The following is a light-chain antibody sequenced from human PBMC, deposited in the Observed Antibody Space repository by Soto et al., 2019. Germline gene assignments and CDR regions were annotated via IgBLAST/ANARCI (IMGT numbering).Light chain of an antibody. Sequence: EIVMTQSPATLSVSPGERATLSCRASQSVSSNLAWYQQKPGQAPRLLIYGASTWATGIPARFSGSGSGTELTLTISSLHSQDFAVYYCQQYNNWPPQYTFGQGTKLEIK. CDR2: GAS. J-gene: IGKJ2*01. CDR1: QSVSSN. V-gene: IGKV3-15*01. CDR3: QQYNNWPPQYT.